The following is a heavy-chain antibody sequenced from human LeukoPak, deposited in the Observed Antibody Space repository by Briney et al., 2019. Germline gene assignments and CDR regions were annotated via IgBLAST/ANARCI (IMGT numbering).Heavy chain of an antibody. CDR3: ARDAGYGSGSYYSYYFDY. CDR1: GFTFSSYA. Sequence: PGRSLRLSCAASGFTFSSYAMHWVRQAPGKGLEWVAVISYDGSNKYYADSVKGRFTISRDNSKNTLYLQMNSLRAEDTAVYYCARDAGYGSGSYYSYYFDYWSQGTLVTVSS. V-gene: IGHV3-30*04. CDR2: ISYDGSNK. J-gene: IGHJ4*02. D-gene: IGHD3-10*01.